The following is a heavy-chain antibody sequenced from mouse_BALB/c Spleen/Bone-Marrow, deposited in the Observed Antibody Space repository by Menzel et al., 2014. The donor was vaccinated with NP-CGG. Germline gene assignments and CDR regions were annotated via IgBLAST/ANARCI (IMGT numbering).Heavy chain of an antibody. CDR2: IWGDGST. V-gene: IGHV2-3*01. D-gene: IGHD2-10*01. Sequence: QVHVKQSGPGLVAPSQSLSITCTVSGFSLTSYGVSWVRQPPGKGLEWLGVIWGDGSTNYHSALISRLSISKDNSKSQVFLKLSSLQTDDTATYYCAKRSYYGKAYWGQGTLVTVSA. J-gene: IGHJ3*01. CDR3: AKRSYYGKAY. CDR1: GFSLTSYG.